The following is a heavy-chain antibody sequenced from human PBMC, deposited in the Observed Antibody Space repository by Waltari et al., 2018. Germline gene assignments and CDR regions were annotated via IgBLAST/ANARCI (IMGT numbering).Heavy chain of an antibody. CDR1: GGSISSSSYY. Sequence: QLQLQESGPGLVKPSETLSLTCTVSGGSISSSSYYWGWIRQPPGKGLEWIGSIYYSGSTYYNPSLKSRVTISVDTSKNQFSLKLSSVTAADTAVYYCARKGGSSSWYGNFDYWGQGTLVTVSS. CDR3: ARKGGSSSWYGNFDY. V-gene: IGHV4-39*01. J-gene: IGHJ4*02. CDR2: IYYSGST. D-gene: IGHD6-13*01.